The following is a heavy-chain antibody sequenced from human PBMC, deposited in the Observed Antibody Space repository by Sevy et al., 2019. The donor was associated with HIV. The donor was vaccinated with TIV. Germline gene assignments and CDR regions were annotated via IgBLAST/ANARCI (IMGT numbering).Heavy chain of an antibody. CDR1: GGSISSYY. CDR2: IYYSGST. CDR3: ARAGTSYYYYYMDV. V-gene: IGHV4-59*01. D-gene: IGHD1-1*01. Sequence: SETLSLTCTVSGGSISSYYWSWIRQPPGKGLEWIGYIYYSGSTNYNPSLKSRVTISVDTSKNQFSLKLSSVTAADTAVYYCARAGTSYYYYYMDVWGKRTTVTVSS. J-gene: IGHJ6*03.